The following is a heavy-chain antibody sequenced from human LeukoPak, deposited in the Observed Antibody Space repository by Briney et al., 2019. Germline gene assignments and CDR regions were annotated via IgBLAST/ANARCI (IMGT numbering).Heavy chain of an antibody. Sequence: KASQTLSLTCTVSGDSISSGSYYWSWIRQPAGKGLEYIGRINTGGTTNYNPSLRSRVTILVDTSKNQFSLNLGSVSAADTAVYYCARGDSSGYPDYWGQGTLVIVSS. CDR1: GDSISSGSYY. V-gene: IGHV4-61*02. D-gene: IGHD3-22*01. CDR3: ARGDSSGYPDY. J-gene: IGHJ4*02. CDR2: INTGGTT.